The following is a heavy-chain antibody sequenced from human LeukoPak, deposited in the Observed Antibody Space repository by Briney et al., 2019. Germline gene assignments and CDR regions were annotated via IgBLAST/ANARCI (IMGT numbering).Heavy chain of an antibody. V-gene: IGHV3-33*08. J-gene: IGHJ4*02. CDR1: GFTFSSYS. CDR2: IWSDGSNK. D-gene: IGHD6-13*01. CDR3: ARRSPGPGTSYFDY. Sequence: GGSLRLSCAASGFTFSSYSMNWVRQAPGKGLEWAAVIWSDGSNKYYADSVKGRFTISRDNSKNTLYLQMNSLRVEDTAVYFCARRSPGPGTSYFDYWGQGTLVTVSS.